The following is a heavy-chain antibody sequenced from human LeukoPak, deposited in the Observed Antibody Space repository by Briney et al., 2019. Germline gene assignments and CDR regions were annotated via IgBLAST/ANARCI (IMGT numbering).Heavy chain of an antibody. CDR2: IYNSGST. Sequence: SETLSLTCNVPGGSISSYYWTWIRQPPGKGLEWIGYIYNSGSTNYNPSLKSRVTISVDTTKNQFSLKLSSVTAADTAVYYCARVPHYYDNSGPFGPWGQGILVTVSS. D-gene: IGHD3-22*01. CDR3: ARVPHYYDNSGPFGP. CDR1: GGSISSYY. J-gene: IGHJ5*02. V-gene: IGHV4-4*09.